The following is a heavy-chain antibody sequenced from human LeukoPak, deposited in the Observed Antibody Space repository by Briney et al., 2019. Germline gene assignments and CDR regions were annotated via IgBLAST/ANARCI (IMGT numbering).Heavy chain of an antibody. CDR2: INHSGST. Sequence: SETLSLTCAVYGGSFSGYYWSWIRQPPGKGREWIGEINHSGSTNYNPSLKSRVTISVDTSKNQFSLKLSSVTAADTAVYYCARGGKQWLVVNYYFDYWGQGTLVTVSS. J-gene: IGHJ4*02. CDR1: GGSFSGYY. D-gene: IGHD6-19*01. CDR3: ARGGKQWLVVNYYFDY. V-gene: IGHV4-34*01.